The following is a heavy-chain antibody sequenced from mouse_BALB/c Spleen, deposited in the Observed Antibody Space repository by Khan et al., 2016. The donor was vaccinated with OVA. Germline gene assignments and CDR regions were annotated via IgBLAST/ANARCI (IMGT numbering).Heavy chain of an antibody. CDR2: IDPANGNT. CDR3: ATYYYGSSSYFDY. D-gene: IGHD1-1*01. Sequence: VQLQQSGAELVKPGASVKLSCTASGFNIKDTYMNWVKQRPGQGLEWIGRIDPANGNTKYDPKFQGKATITVDTSSSTAYLQLSSLTSEDTAVYYGATYYYGSSSYFDYWGQGTTLTVSS. CDR1: GFNIKDTY. J-gene: IGHJ2*01. V-gene: IGHV14-3*02.